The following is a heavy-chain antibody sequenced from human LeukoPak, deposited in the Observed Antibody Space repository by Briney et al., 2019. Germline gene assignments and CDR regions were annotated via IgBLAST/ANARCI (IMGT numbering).Heavy chain of an antibody. CDR1: GFTFSRYW. D-gene: IGHD6-6*01. J-gene: IGHJ6*03. CDR3: ATYHRSSVYYIDA. CDR2: INTGRTI. V-gene: IGHV3-74*01. Sequence: GGSLRLSCAASGFTFSRYWMHWVRQAPGKGLVWVSRINTGRTITYADSVKGRFTISRDNAKNTLYLQMNSLGAEDTAVYFCATYHRSSVYYIDAWGKGTTVTVSS.